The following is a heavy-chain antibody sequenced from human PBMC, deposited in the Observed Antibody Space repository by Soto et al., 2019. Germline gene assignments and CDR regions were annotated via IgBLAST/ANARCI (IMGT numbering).Heavy chain of an antibody. D-gene: IGHD6-13*01. CDR1: GFTFSSYG. Sequence: QVQLVESGGGVVQPGRSLRLSCAASGFTFSSYGMHWVRQAPGKGLEWVAVISYDGSNKYYADSVKGRFTISRDNSKNTLYLQMNSLRAGDTAVYYCAKDRPAAAGGGVGWFDPWGQGTLVTVSS. CDR2: ISYDGSNK. V-gene: IGHV3-30*18. CDR3: AKDRPAAAGGGVGWFDP. J-gene: IGHJ5*02.